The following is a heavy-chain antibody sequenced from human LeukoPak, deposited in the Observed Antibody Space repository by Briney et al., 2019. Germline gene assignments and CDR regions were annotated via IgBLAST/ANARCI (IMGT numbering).Heavy chain of an antibody. CDR1: GGSISSCY. Sequence: SETLSLTCTVSGGSISSCYWSWIRQPAGKGLEWIGRIYTSGSTNYNPSLKSRVTMSVDTSKNQFSLKLSSVTAADTAVYYCARGNYGDYGGPYYYYGMDVWGQGTTVTVSS. CDR3: ARGNYGDYGGPYYYYGMDV. D-gene: IGHD4-17*01. V-gene: IGHV4-4*07. J-gene: IGHJ6*02. CDR2: IYTSGST.